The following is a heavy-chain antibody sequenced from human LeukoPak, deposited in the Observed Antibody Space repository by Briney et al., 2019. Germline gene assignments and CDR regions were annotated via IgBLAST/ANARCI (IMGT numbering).Heavy chain of an antibody. J-gene: IGHJ5*02. V-gene: IGHV1-2*02. CDR3: ARVKGLTTTWFDP. Sequence: ASVKVSCKASGYTFTGYYMHWVRQAPGQGLEWTGWINPNSGGTNYAQKFQGRVTMTRDTSISTAYMELSRLRSDDTAVYYCARVKGLTTTWFDPWGQGTLVTVSS. CDR1: GYTFTGYY. CDR2: INPNSGGT. D-gene: IGHD4-17*01.